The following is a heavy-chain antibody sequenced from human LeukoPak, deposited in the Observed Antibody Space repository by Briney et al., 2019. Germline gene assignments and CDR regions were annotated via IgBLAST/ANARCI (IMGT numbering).Heavy chain of an antibody. CDR3: AVYVSGKI. J-gene: IGHJ3*02. Sequence: ASVKVSCKASGYTFTSYDINWVRQATGQGLEWMGWMNPNSGNTGYAQKFQGRVTITADKSTSTAYMELSSLRSEDTAVYYCAVYVSGKIWGQGSMVTVSS. V-gene: IGHV1-8*01. D-gene: IGHD6-6*01. CDR2: MNPNSGNT. CDR1: GYTFTSYD.